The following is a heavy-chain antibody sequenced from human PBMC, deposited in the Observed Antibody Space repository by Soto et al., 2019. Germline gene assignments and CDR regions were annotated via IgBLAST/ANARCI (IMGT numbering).Heavy chain of an antibody. CDR1: GGSISSSSYY. D-gene: IGHD2-2*01. CDR2: IYYSGST. Sequence: SETLSLTCTVSGGSISSSSYYWTWIRQPPGKGLEWVGYIYYSGSTNYNPSLKSRVTISVDTSKNQFSLKLSSVTAADTAVYYCARDLGTYCSSTSCYGEGMDVWGQGTTVTVSS. J-gene: IGHJ6*02. V-gene: IGHV4-61*01. CDR3: ARDLGTYCSSTSCYGEGMDV.